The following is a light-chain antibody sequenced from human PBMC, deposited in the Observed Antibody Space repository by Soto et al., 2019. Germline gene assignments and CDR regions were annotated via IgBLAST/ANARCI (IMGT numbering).Light chain of an antibody. CDR3: QQSYMTPWT. Sequence: DIQMTQSPSSLSASVGDRVTITCRASQSISSYLNWYQQKPGKAPKVLIYATSNLQSGVPSRFSGSGSGTDFTLTISSLQPEDFATYYCQQSYMTPWTFGKGTKVDIK. V-gene: IGKV1-39*01. J-gene: IGKJ1*01. CDR1: QSISSY. CDR2: ATS.